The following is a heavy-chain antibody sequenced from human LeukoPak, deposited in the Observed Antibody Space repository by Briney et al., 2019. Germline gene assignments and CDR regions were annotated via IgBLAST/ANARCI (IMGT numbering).Heavy chain of an antibody. CDR1: GGSISSYY. CDR3: ASVHYYGSGRPHYYYYGMDV. J-gene: IGHJ6*04. CDR2: INHSGST. V-gene: IGHV4-34*01. Sequence: SETLSLTCTVSGGSISSYYWSWIRQPPGKGLEWIGEINHSGSTNYNPSLKSRVTISVDTSKNQFSLKLSSVTAADTAVYYCASVHYYGSGRPHYYYYGMDVWGKGTTVTVSS. D-gene: IGHD3-10*01.